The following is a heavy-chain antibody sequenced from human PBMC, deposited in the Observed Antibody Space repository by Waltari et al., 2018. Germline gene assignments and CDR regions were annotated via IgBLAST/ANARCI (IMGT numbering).Heavy chain of an antibody. CDR2: IYTSGST. CDR1: GGSISSGSYS. CDR3: ARDGSSAGVDY. Sequence: QVQLQESGPGLVKPSQTLSLTCTVSGGSISSGSYSWSWIRQPAGKGLEWIGRIYTSGSTNYNPSLKSRVTISVDTSKNQFSLKLSSVTAADTAVYYCARDGSSAGVDYWGQGTLVTVSS. D-gene: IGHD6-6*01. V-gene: IGHV4-61*02. J-gene: IGHJ4*02.